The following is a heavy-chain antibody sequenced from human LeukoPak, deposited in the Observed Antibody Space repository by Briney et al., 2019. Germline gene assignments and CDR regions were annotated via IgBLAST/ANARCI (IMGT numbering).Heavy chain of an antibody. J-gene: IGHJ6*03. V-gene: IGHV4-59*01. CDR2: IFDRGTT. Sequence: SETLSLTCNVSGTSIKTYYWSWIRQPPGKGLEWVGYIFDRGTTNYNPSLESRVTISAETSKNQVSLKVKSVTAADTAVYYCARAVGSGSFQTYYYYMDVWGKGTTVTVSS. CDR3: ARAVGSGSFQTYYYYMDV. CDR1: GTSIKTYY. D-gene: IGHD3-10*01.